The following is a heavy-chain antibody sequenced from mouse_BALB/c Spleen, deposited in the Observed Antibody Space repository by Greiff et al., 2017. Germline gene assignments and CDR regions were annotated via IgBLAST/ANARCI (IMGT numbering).Heavy chain of an antibody. Sequence: EVQLVESGPELGKPGASVKISCKASGYSFTGYNMYWVKQSHRKSLEWIGYIDPYNGGTSYNQKSKGKATLTVDKSSSTAYMHLNSLTSEDSAIYYCARGGAMDYWGQGTSVTVSS. CDR1: GYSFTGYN. V-gene: IGHV1S135*01. CDR2: IDPYNGGT. CDR3: ARGGAMDY. J-gene: IGHJ4*01.